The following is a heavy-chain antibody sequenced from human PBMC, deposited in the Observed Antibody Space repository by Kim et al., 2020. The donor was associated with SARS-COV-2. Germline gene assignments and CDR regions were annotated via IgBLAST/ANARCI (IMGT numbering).Heavy chain of an antibody. J-gene: IGHJ4*02. CDR3: ARGAGKMGYYFDS. Sequence: SHPSVRSRVTRSVDTSKNRFSLKLTSVAAADTALYFCARGAGKMGYYFDSWGQGSLVTVSS. V-gene: IGHV4-59*09. D-gene: IGHD1-26*01.